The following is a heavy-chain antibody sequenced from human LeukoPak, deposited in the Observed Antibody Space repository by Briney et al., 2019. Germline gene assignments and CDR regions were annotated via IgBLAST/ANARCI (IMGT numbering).Heavy chain of an antibody. D-gene: IGHD6-19*01. J-gene: IGHJ2*01. CDR3: ARRRKAGYSGGWYPRAWYFDL. V-gene: IGHV4-34*01. Sequence: SETLSLTCAVYGGSFSGYYWSWTRQPPGKGPEWIGEINHSGSTNYNPSLKSRVTISVDTSKNQFSLKLSSVTAADTAVYYCARRRKAGYSGGWYPRAWYFDLWGRGTLVTVSS. CDR1: GGSFSGYY. CDR2: INHSGST.